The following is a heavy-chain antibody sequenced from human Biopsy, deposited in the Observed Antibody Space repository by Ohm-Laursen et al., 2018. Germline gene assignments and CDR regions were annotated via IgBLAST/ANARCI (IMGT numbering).Heavy chain of an antibody. CDR2: IYYTGST. D-gene: IGHD3-22*01. Sequence: PPGTLSLTCTVSGGSIGSFFWSWIRQPPGKGLEWIGYIYYTGSTDYNPSLQSRVTISVDTSKNHFSLRLRSVTPADTAIYYCAKDRGYYSDRTVPGYFDLWGRGTLVTVSS. V-gene: IGHV4-59*01. CDR1: GGSIGSFF. CDR3: AKDRGYYSDRTVPGYFDL. J-gene: IGHJ2*01.